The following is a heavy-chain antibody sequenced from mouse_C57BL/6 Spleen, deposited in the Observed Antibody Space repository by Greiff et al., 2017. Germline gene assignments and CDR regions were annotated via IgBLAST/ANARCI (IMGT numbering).Heavy chain of an antibody. D-gene: IGHD1-1*01. CDR1: GYTFTSYW. V-gene: IGHV1-55*01. Sequence: QVQLQQPGAELVKPGASVKMSCKASGYTFTSYWITWVKQRPGQGLEWIGDIYPGSGSTNYNEKFKSKATLTVDTSSSTAYMQLSSLTSEDSAVYDWARGEYGSSLHAMGYWGQGTSVTVSS. CDR2: IYPGSGST. J-gene: IGHJ4*01. CDR3: ARGEYGSSLHAMGY.